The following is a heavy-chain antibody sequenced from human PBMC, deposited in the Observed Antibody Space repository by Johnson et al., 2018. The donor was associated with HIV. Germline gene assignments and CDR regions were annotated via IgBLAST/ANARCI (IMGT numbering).Heavy chain of an antibody. CDR2: IWYDGSNK. J-gene: IGHJ3*01. D-gene: IGHD6-6*01. Sequence: QVQLVESVGGVVQPGRSLRLSCAASGFTFSSYGMHWVRQAPGKGLEWVAVIWYDGSNKYYADSVKGRFTISRDNSKNTLYLQMNSLRVEDTAVYYCATARRAIDVWGQGTMATVSS. CDR3: ATARRAIDV. V-gene: IGHV3-33*01. CDR1: GFTFSSYG.